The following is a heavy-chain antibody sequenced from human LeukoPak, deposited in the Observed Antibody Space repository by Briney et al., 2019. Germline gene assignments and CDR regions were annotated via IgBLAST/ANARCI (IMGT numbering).Heavy chain of an antibody. Sequence: GGSLRLSCAASGFTFSSYWMHWVRQAPGKGLVWVSRINSGGGTTNYADSVTGRFTISRDNAKNTLYLRMNSLKAEDTAVYYCARDTWGPEYWGQGTLVTVSS. CDR1: GFTFSSYW. J-gene: IGHJ4*02. CDR2: INSGGGTT. V-gene: IGHV3-74*01. CDR3: ARDTWGPEY. D-gene: IGHD1-26*01.